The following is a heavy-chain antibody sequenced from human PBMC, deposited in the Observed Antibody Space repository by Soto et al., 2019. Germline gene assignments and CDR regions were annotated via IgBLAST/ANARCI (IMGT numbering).Heavy chain of an antibody. CDR1: GFSLSTRGVG. CDR2: IYWDDDK. D-gene: IGHD2-15*01. Sequence: QITLKESGPPLVKPTQTLTLTCTFSGFSLSTRGVGVGWIRQPPGKALEWLALIYWDDDKRYSPSLKSRLTITKDTSKNQVVLTMTNMDPVDTATYYCAHRPSYCSGGSCYSGFDYWGQGTLVTVSS. CDR3: AHRPSYCSGGSCYSGFDY. J-gene: IGHJ4*02. V-gene: IGHV2-5*02.